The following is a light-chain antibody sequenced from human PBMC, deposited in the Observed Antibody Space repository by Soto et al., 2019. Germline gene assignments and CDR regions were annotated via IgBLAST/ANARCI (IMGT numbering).Light chain of an antibody. V-gene: IGKV3-20*01. CDR1: QTVNSRF. J-gene: IGKJ4*01. CDR3: QQYGSSPLT. Sequence: EIVLTQSPDTLSLSPGERATLSCRASQTVNSRFLAWYQQKPGQAPRLLIYGASTRATGIPDRFSGSGSGTDFTLTISRLEPEDFVAYYCQQYGSSPLTFGGGTKVDIK. CDR2: GAS.